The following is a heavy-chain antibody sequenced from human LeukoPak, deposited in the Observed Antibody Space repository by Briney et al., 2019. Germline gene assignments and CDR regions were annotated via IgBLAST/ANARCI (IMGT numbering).Heavy chain of an antibody. J-gene: IGHJ4*02. V-gene: IGHV3-23*01. CDR2: ISGSSGST. CDR3: AKRGDSSGWSQYDY. D-gene: IGHD6-19*01. CDR1: RFTFSNYA. Sequence: GGSLRLSCAASRFTFSNYAMGWVRQAPGKGLEWVSTISGSSGSTYYADSVKGRFTISRDNSKNTLYLQMNSLRADDTAVYYCAKRGDSSGWSQYDYWGQGTLVTVSS.